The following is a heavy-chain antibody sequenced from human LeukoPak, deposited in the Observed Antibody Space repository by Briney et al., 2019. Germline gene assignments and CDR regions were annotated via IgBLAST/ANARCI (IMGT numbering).Heavy chain of an antibody. D-gene: IGHD5-18*01. V-gene: IGHV1-18*01. CDR1: GYTFTSYG. CDR2: ISAYNGST. J-gene: IGHJ3*02. CDR3: ARISSRDTSFDI. Sequence: ASVKVSCKASGYTFTSYGISWVRQAPGQGLEWMGWISAYNGSTNYAQKLQGRVTMTTDTSTSTAYMELRSLRSGDTAVYYCARISSRDTSFDIWGQGTMVTVSS.